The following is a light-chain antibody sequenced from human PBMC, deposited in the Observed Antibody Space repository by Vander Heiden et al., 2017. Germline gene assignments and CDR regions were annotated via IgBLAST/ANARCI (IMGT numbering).Light chain of an antibody. CDR2: EDN. CDR1: SGSIASNY. V-gene: IGLV6-57*01. CDR3: QSYDSSSRWV. Sequence: NFMLTQPHSVSASPGKTVTISCTRSSGSIASNYVQWYQQRPGSSPTTVIYEDNQRPSGVPDRFSGSIDSSSNSASLTISGLKTEDEADYYCQSYDSSSRWVFGGGTKLTVL. J-gene: IGLJ3*02.